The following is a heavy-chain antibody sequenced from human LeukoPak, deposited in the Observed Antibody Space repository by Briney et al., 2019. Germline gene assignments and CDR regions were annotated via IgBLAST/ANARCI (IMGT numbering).Heavy chain of an antibody. V-gene: IGHV1-18*01. D-gene: IGHD4-11*01. CDR1: GYTFTNYG. CDR3: ARDKAVTTELTQYFQH. Sequence: ASVKVSCKASGYTFTNYGVSWVRQAPGQGLEWMGWISAYNGYTNYAQKFQFRVTMTTDTSTSTAYMELRSLTSDDTAVYYCARDKAVTTELTQYFQHWGQGTLVTVSS. J-gene: IGHJ1*01. CDR2: ISAYNGYT.